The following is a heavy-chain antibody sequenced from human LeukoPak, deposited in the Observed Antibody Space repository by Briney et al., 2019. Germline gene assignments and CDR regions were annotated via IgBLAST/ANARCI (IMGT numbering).Heavy chain of an antibody. CDR3: AKGSSGYIYGDY. J-gene: IGHJ4*02. CDR1: GFTFINYA. D-gene: IGHD5-18*01. Sequence: QHGGSPGLSCAASGFTFINYAMSWVRQAPGMGLEWVSGISGGSDGTYYADSVKGRFTISRDNSKNTLYLQMNSLRAEDTAIYYCAKGSSGYIYGDYWGQRTMVADSS. CDR2: ISGGSDGT. V-gene: IGHV3-23*01.